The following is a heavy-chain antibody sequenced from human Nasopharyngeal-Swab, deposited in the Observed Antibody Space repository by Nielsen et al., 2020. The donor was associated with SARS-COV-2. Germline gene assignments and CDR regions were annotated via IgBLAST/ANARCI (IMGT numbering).Heavy chain of an antibody. CDR1: GFTFSSYS. CDR2: ISSSSSYI. V-gene: IGHV3-21*01. CDR3: VRVRGSMDHDAFDI. Sequence: GESLKISCAASGFTFSSYSMNWVRQAPGKGLEWVSSISSSSSYIYYADSVKGRFTISRDNAKNSLYLQMNSLRAEDTAVYYCVRVRGSMDHDAFDIWGQGTMVTVSS. D-gene: IGHD3-10*01. J-gene: IGHJ3*02.